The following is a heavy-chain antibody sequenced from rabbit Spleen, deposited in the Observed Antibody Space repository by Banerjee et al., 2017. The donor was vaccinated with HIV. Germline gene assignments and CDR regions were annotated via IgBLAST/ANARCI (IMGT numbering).Heavy chain of an antibody. CDR3: TRGSNDYYWAFDL. CDR2: IDTGSSGFT. Sequence: QERLTETGGGLVQPGGSLTLSCTASGVSFSLTSYMCWVRQAPGKGLEWIACIDTGSSGFTYFASWAKGRFTISKTSSTTVTLQMTSLTAADTATYFCTRGSNDYYWAFDLWGPGTLVTVS. J-gene: IGHJ4*01. V-gene: IGHV1S45*01. D-gene: IGHD1-1*01. CDR1: GVSFSLTSY.